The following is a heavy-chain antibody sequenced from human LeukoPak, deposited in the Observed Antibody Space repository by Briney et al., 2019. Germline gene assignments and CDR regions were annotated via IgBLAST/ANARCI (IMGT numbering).Heavy chain of an antibody. CDR3: ARGGGLDV. D-gene: IGHD3-16*01. J-gene: IGHJ6*02. CDR2: IKKDGSEK. CDR1: GFTFNNYW. V-gene: IGHV3-7*03. Sequence: PGGSLRLSCAASGFTFNNYWMSWVRQAPGKGLEGVANIKKDGSEKYYVDSVKGRFTISRDNAKNSLYLQMSNLSAEDTAVYFCARGGGLDVWGQGATVTVSS.